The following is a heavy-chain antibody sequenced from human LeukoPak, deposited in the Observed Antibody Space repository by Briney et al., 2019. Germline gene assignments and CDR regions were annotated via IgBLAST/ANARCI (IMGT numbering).Heavy chain of an antibody. CDR3: AKLRGATINAWYFDY. V-gene: IGHV3-23*01. CDR2: ISGSGGST. CDR1: GFTFSSYA. D-gene: IGHD5-12*01. Sequence: GGSLRLSCAASGFTFSSYAMSWVRQAPGKELEWVSAISGSGGSTYYADSVKGRFTISRDNSKNTLYLQMNSLRAEDTAVYYCAKLRGATINAWYFDYWAQGTLVTVSS. J-gene: IGHJ4*02.